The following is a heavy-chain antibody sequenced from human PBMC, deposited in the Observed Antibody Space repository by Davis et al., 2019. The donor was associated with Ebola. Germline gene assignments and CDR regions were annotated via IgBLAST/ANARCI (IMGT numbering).Heavy chain of an antibody. V-gene: IGHV4-61*08. CDR1: GGAVTSGGFF. CDR3: ARVGDFQGVY. Sequence: PSEILSLTCTVPGGAVTSGGFFWAWIRQTPGKGLEWIGYIYSSGNSNFNPSLKSRVTISRDTSKNHFSLNLSSVTAADTAVYYCARVGDFQGVYWGRGTLVTVSS. J-gene: IGHJ4*02. D-gene: IGHD2-8*01. CDR2: IYSSGNS.